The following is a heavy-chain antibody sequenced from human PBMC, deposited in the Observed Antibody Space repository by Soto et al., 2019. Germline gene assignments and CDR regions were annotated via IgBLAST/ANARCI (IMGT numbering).Heavy chain of an antibody. CDR3: TRSGSSPYYYGMDV. D-gene: IGHD6-6*01. Sequence: GGSLRLSCAASGFTFSSYWMHWVRQAPGKGLVWVSRINSDGSNTNYADSVKGRFTISRDNAKNTLYLQMNSLRAEDTAVYYCTRSGSSPYYYGMDVWGQGTTDTVSS. CDR2: INSDGSNT. J-gene: IGHJ6*02. CDR1: GFTFSSYW. V-gene: IGHV3-74*01.